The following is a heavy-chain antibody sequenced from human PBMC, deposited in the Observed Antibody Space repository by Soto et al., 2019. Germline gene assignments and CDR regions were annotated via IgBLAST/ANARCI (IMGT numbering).Heavy chain of an antibody. Sequence: GASVKVSCKASGYTFTSYAMHWVRQAPGQGLEWMGWINAGNGNTKYSQKLQGRVTMTTDTSTSTAYMELRSLRSDDTAVYYCARAQYSSSWFDYWGQGTLVTVSS. V-gene: IGHV1-3*01. D-gene: IGHD6-13*01. CDR1: GYTFTSYA. J-gene: IGHJ4*02. CDR3: ARAQYSSSWFDY. CDR2: INAGNGNT.